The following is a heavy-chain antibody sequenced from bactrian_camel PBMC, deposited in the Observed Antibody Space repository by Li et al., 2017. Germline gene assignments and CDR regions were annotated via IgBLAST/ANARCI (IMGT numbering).Heavy chain of an antibody. V-gene: IGHV3S67*01. Sequence: DVQLVESGGGLVQPGGSLRVSCAASGVTFSIYSMMWVRQAPGNECELVSTISSDGSTYYRGSVKGRFTISQDNAKNTVYLQLDSLKPEDTAMYYCVKDVGSLWVGYEGDFWGQGTQVTVS. CDR3: VKDVGSLWVGYEGDF. CDR1: GVTFSIYS. D-gene: IGHD3*01. CDR2: ISSDGST. J-gene: IGHJ4*01.